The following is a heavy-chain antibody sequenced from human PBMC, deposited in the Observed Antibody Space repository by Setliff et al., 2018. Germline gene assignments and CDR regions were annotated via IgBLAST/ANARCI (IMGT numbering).Heavy chain of an antibody. CDR2: ISHGVST. J-gene: IGHJ4*02. D-gene: IGHD2-2*01. CDR1: GASVTSFDYY. Sequence: SETLSLTCTVSGASVTSFDYYWSWIRQPPGKGLEYIGHISHGVSTSYSPSLKSRLSISADTSKNQFSLKLTSVTAADTAVYYCARTHCTTTSCFYFHYWGQGTAVTVS. CDR3: ARTHCTTTSCFYFHY. V-gene: IGHV4-30-4*01.